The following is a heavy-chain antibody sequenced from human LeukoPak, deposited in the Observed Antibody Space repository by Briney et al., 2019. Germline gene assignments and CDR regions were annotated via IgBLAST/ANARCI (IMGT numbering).Heavy chain of an antibody. V-gene: IGHV3-66*01. D-gene: IGHD6-13*01. J-gene: IGHJ4*02. Sequence: PGGSLRLSCAASGFSVSSNHMSWVRQAPGKGLEWASVIYSGGNTHYADSVKGRFTISRDNSKNTLYLQMSSLRAEDTAVYYCVKTSGSSWYTFDYWGQGTLVTVSS. CDR3: VKTSGSSWYTFDY. CDR1: GFSVSSNH. CDR2: IYSGGNT.